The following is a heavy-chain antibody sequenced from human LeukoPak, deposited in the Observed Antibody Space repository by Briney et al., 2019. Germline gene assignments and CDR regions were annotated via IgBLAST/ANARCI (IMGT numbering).Heavy chain of an antibody. J-gene: IGHJ4*02. Sequence: GGSLRLSCAASGFTFSTYKMNWLRQAPGKGLEWVSSISSTSDYMYYADSVKGRFTISRDNAKDSLYLQMNSLRAEDAAVYYCATFYGGRWNYFVHWGQGTLVSVSS. D-gene: IGHD6-13*01. V-gene: IGHV3-21*01. CDR1: GFTFSTYK. CDR3: ATFYGGRWNYFVH. CDR2: ISSTSDYM.